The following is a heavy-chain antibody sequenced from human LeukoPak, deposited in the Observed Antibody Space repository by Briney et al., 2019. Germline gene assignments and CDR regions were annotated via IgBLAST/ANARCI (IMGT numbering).Heavy chain of an antibody. J-gene: IGHJ2*01. V-gene: IGHV3-7*01. CDR3: ARVGEYYDILSGYQNSYFDL. CDR1: GFLFSNFW. D-gene: IGHD3-9*01. CDR2: IKQDESEK. Sequence: GGSLRLSCAASGFLFSNFWMGWVRQAPGKGLGWVANIKQDESEKYYVDSVKGRFTISRDNAKKSLYLQMNSLRAEDTAVYYCARVGEYYDILSGYQNSYFDLWGRGTLVTVSS.